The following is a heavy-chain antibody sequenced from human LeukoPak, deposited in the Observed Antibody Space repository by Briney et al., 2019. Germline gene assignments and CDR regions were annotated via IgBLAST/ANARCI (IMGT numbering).Heavy chain of an antibody. CDR2: ISAYNGNT. CDR1: GYTFTSYG. Sequence: ASVKVSCKASGYTFTSYGISWVRQAPGQGLEWMGWISAYNGNTNYAQKLQGRVTMTTGTSTSTAYMELRSLRSDDTAVYYCARDSSIAARPPYYGMDVWGQGTTVTVSS. J-gene: IGHJ6*02. V-gene: IGHV1-18*01. D-gene: IGHD6-6*01. CDR3: ARDSSIAARPPYYGMDV.